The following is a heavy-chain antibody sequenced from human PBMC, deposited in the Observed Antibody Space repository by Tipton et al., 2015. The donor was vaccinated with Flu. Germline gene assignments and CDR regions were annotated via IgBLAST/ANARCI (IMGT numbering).Heavy chain of an antibody. CDR1: GESFSGYF. Sequence: TLSLTCAVYGESFSGYFWNWIRQPPGKGLEWIGEINDSGSTDYNPSLESRVTLSVDTSKNQFSLRLVSMTATDTAVYYCARRDYSNYVSEPKNWFDPWGQGILVTVSS. V-gene: IGHV4-34*01. D-gene: IGHD4-11*01. J-gene: IGHJ5*02. CDR2: INDSGST. CDR3: ARRDYSNYVSEPKNWFDP.